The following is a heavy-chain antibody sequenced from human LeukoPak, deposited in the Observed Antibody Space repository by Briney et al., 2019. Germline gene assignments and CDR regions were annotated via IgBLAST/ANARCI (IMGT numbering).Heavy chain of an antibody. V-gene: IGHV4-39*01. CDR1: AFSTSSSSDY. D-gene: IGHD4-17*01. CDR3: SRHQSEATTVTPALNY. J-gene: IGHJ4*02. Sequence: SETLSLTCTVSAFSTSSSSDYCGWIRQPTGKGLEWIGSIYYSGSTYYNPSLKSRVTISVDTSKNQFSLKLSSVTAADTSVYYCSRHQSEATTVTPALNYWGQGTLVTVSS. CDR2: IYYSGST.